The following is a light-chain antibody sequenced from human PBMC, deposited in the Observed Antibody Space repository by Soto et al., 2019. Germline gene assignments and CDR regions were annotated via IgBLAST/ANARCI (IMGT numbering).Light chain of an antibody. CDR2: DVG. CDR1: SSDVGAYFY. Sequence: QSVLTQPRSVSGSPGQSVTISCTGTSSDVGAYFYVSWYQQYPAKAPKVMIYDVGRRPSGVPDRFSGSKSGNTASLTISGLQAEDEAVYFCCSYAGNKTVVFGGGTKVTVL. V-gene: IGLV2-11*01. CDR3: CSYAGNKTVV. J-gene: IGLJ3*02.